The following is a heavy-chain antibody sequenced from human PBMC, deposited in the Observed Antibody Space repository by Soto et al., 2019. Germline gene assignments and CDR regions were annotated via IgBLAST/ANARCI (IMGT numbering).Heavy chain of an antibody. CDR2: IKHDTSEA. CDR1: GFKFSDYW. J-gene: IGHJ4*02. V-gene: IGHV3-7*03. Sequence: DVQLVESGGGWVQPGRSLRLSCAASGFKFSDYWMSWVLQAPGKGLEWVGNIKHDTSEAHYADSVKGRFTITRDNIKNFLFLQMRDLRADDTASYYCARDGLLFSGPYRPSRFDYWGLGALVTVSS. CDR3: ARDGLLFSGPYRPSRFDY. D-gene: IGHD3-16*02.